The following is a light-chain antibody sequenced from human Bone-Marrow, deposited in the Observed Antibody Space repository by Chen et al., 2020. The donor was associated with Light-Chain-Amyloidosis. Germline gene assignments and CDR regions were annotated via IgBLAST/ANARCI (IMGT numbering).Light chain of an antibody. Sequence: DVQMPQSPSSLSASVGDRVTITCRASQKIDTYLNWYQQRPGRAPKLLIYSVSRLQSGVPSRFSGSGSATQFTLTISSLQPEDFASYYCQQSFITPRTFGQGTRVE. V-gene: IGKV1-39*01. CDR3: QQSFITPRT. J-gene: IGKJ1*01. CDR1: QKIDTY. CDR2: SVS.